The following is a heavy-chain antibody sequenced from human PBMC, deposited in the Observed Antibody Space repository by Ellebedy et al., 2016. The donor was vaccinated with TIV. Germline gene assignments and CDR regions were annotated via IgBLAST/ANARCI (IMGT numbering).Heavy chain of an antibody. CDR1: GYTFTSYG. CDR2: ISAYNGNT. Sequence: ASVKVSXKASGYTFTSYGISWVRQAPGQGLEWMGWISAYNGNTNYAQKLQGRVTMTTDTSTSTAYMELRSLRSDDTAVYYCARDVADLIAVAGTHPFDYWGQGTLVTVSS. J-gene: IGHJ4*02. D-gene: IGHD6-19*01. CDR3: ARDVADLIAVAGTHPFDY. V-gene: IGHV1-18*01.